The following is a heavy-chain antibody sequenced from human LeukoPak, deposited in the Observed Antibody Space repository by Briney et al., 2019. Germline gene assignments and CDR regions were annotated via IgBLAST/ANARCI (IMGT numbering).Heavy chain of an antibody. CDR1: GGSFSSYY. V-gene: IGHV4-34*01. CDR3: ARSMRTMIVVVMRVNWFDP. D-gene: IGHD3-22*01. CDR2: INHSGST. Sequence: SETLSLTCAVYGGSFSSYYWSWIRQPPGKGLEWIGEINHSGSTNYNPSLKSRVTISVDTSKNQFSLKLSSVTAADTAVYYCARSMRTMIVVVMRVNWFDPWGQGTLVTVSS. J-gene: IGHJ5*02.